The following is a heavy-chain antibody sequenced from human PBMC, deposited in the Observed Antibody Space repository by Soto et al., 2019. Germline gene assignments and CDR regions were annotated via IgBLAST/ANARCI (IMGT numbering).Heavy chain of an antibody. CDR1: GFTFSSYE. CDR3: ARESIYFDY. CDR2: ISNSGSTI. J-gene: IGHJ4*02. V-gene: IGHV3-48*03. Sequence: PGGSLRLSCAASGFTFSSYEMNWVRRAPGKGLEWVSYISNSGSTIYYTDSVKGRFTISRDNAKNSLYLQMSSLRAEDTAVYYCARESIYFDYWGQGALVTVSS.